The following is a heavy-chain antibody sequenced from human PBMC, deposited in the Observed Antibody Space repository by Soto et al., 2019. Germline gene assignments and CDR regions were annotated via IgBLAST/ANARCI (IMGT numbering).Heavy chain of an antibody. V-gene: IGHV1-69*06. CDR3: AAEERLGELGYNGMEV. CDR2: IIPIFGPA. D-gene: IGHD3-16*01. J-gene: IGHJ6*02. Sequence: QVQLVQSGAEVKKPGSSVMVSCKASGGTFINYAISWVRQAPGQGLEWMGGIIPIFGPANYAQKHQGRVTILADKSTDTTYMELYSLISNDTAVYYCAAEERLGELGYNGMEVWGQGTTVTVSS. CDR1: GGTFINYA.